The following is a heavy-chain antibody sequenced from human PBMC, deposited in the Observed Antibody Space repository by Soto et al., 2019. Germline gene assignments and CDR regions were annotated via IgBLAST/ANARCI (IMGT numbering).Heavy chain of an antibody. CDR1: GGSISSYS. CDR3: ARGFLDGGWGQYYYYGMDV. Sequence: QVQLQESGPGLVKPSETLSLTCTVSGGSISSYSWSWIRQPPGKGLEWIGYIYYSGSTNYNPSLKSRVTKSVDTAKNQCARKRSSVAAADTAVYYGARGFLDGGWGQYYYYGMDVWGQGTTGTVSS. V-gene: IGHV4-59*01. J-gene: IGHJ6*02. D-gene: IGHD3-3*01. CDR2: IYYSGST.